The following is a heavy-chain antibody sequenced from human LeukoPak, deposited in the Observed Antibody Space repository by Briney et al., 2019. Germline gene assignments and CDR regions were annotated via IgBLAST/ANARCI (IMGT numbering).Heavy chain of an antibody. CDR2: IYHSGST. CDR3: ARGPVRFLEWRPNDY. J-gene: IGHJ4*02. V-gene: IGHV4-38-2*01. D-gene: IGHD3-3*01. Sequence: SETPSLTCAVSGYSISSGYYWGWIRQPPGKGLEWIGSIYHSGSTYYNPSLKSRVTISVDTSKDQFSLKLSSVTAADTAVYYCARGPVRFLEWRPNDYWGQGTLVTVSS. CDR1: GYSISSGYY.